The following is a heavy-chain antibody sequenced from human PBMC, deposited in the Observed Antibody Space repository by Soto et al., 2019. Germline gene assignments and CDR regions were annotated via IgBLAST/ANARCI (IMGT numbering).Heavy chain of an antibody. CDR3: ARDSGSGWYSFDY. CDR1: GFTFSNYG. J-gene: IGHJ4*02. Sequence: QVQLVESGGGVVQPGRSLRLSCAASGFTFSNYGIHWVRRAPGKGLEWLSVIWFDGSTKYYADSVKGRFAISRDNSKNTVFLQMNSLRAEDTAMYYCARDSGSGWYSFDYWGQGTLVTVSS. D-gene: IGHD6-19*01. V-gene: IGHV3-33*01. CDR2: IWFDGSTK.